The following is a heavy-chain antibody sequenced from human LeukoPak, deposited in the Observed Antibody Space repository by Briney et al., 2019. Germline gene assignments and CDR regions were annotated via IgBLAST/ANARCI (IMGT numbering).Heavy chain of an antibody. D-gene: IGHD5-12*01. CDR1: GGSLSGYY. CDR2: INHSGST. CDR3: ARQPKSGYSGYESDY. Sequence: SETLSLTCAVYGGSLSGYYWSWIRQPPGKGLEWIGEINHSGSTNYNPSLKSRVTISVDTSKNQFSLKLSSMTAADTAVYYCARQPKSGYSGYESDYWGQGTLVTVSS. V-gene: IGHV4-34*01. J-gene: IGHJ4*02.